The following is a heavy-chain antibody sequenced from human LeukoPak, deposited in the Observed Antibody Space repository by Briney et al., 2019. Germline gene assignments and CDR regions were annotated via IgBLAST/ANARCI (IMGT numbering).Heavy chain of an antibody. CDR1: GSTFSSYA. J-gene: IGHJ4*02. Sequence: GGSLRLSCAASGSTFSSYAMHWVRQAPGKGLEYVSAISSNGGSTYYANSVKGRFTISRDNSKNTLYLQMGSLRAEGIAVYYCARGYGSGSYFPDYWGQGTLVTVSS. CDR2: ISSNGGST. CDR3: ARGYGSGSYFPDY. V-gene: IGHV3-64*01. D-gene: IGHD3-10*01.